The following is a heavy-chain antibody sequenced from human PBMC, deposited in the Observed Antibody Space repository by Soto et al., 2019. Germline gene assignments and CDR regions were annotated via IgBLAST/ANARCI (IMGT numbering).Heavy chain of an antibody. CDR2: ISSRSNYI. D-gene: IGHD3-10*01. CDR1: GFTFTSYS. J-gene: IGHJ4*02. CDR3: ARAHDSWFESFDY. V-gene: IGHV3-21*01. Sequence: VGSLRLSCAASGFTFTSYSMNWVRQAPGKGLEWVSSISSRSNYIYYADSVKGRFTISRDNARNSLYLQMSSLRAADTAVYYCARAHDSWFESFDYWGQGTLVTVSS.